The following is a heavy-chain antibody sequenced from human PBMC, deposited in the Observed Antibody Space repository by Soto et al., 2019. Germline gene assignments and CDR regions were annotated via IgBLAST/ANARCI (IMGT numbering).Heavy chain of an antibody. J-gene: IGHJ4*02. CDR1: GGTFSSYA. V-gene: IGHV1-2*02. Sequence: ASVKVSCKAFGGTFSSYAISWVRQAPGQGLEWMGGINPNSGTTNYAQKFQGRVTMTRDTSISTAYMELTTLRSDDTAVYYCATGKRSYVSYGENWGQGTLVTVSS. CDR2: INPNSGTT. D-gene: IGHD3-16*01. CDR3: ATGKRSYVSYGEN.